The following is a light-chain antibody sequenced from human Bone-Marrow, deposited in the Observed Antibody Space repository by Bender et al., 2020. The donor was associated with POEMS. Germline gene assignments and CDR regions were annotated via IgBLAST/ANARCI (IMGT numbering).Light chain of an antibody. CDR3: SSYGSSFV. V-gene: IGLV2-23*01. Sequence: QSSLTQPASVSGSPGQSITISCSRPSSYVGSYKLVSWYQHHPGSALKLLIHEDTKRPSGISNRFSGSTSGSTASLTISGLQTEDEADYYCSSYGSSFVFGTGTKVIVL. J-gene: IGLJ1*01. CDR2: EDT. CDR1: SSYVGSYKL.